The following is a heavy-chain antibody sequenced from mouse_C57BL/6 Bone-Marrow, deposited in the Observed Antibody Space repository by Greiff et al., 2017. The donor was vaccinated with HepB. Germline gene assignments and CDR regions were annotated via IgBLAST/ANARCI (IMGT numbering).Heavy chain of an antibody. Sequence: EVMLVESGEGLVKPGGSLKLSCAASGFTFSSYAMSWVRQTPEKRLEWVAYISSGGDYIYYADTVKGRFTISRDNARNTLYLQMSSLKSEDPAMYYCTRGDYYGSGSPHYWGQGTSVTVSS. V-gene: IGHV5-9-1*02. D-gene: IGHD1-1*01. CDR1: GFTFSSYA. CDR2: ISSGGDYI. CDR3: TRGDYYGSGSPHY. J-gene: IGHJ4*01.